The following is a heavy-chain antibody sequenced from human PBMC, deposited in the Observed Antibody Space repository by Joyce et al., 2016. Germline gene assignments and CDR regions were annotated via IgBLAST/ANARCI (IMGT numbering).Heavy chain of an antibody. CDR2: ISRSGDLI. Sequence: VQLVESGGGLVQPGGSLILSCAASGFRFSSKEMNWVRQAQGKGREWIAYISRSGDLIHYADSGRGRFTISRDNAGSSLYLQMESLRAEDTAMYYCASPSRAVWGQGSLVTVSS. CDR1: GFRFSSKE. V-gene: IGHV3-48*03. CDR3: ASPSRAV. J-gene: IGHJ4*02.